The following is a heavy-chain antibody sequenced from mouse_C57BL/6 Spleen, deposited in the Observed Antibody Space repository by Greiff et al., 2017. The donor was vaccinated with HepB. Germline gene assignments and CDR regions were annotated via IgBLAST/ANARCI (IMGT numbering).Heavy chain of an antibody. Sequence: EVQLVESGGGLVKPGGSLKLSCAASGFTFSSYAMSWVRQTPEKRLEWVATISDGGSYTYYPDNVKGRFTISRDNAKNNLYLQMSHLKSEDTAMYYCARDGVTTVVATYYFDYWGQGTTLTVSS. CDR3: ARDGVTTVVATYYFDY. CDR1: GFTFSSYA. D-gene: IGHD1-1*01. V-gene: IGHV5-4*01. J-gene: IGHJ2*01. CDR2: ISDGGSYT.